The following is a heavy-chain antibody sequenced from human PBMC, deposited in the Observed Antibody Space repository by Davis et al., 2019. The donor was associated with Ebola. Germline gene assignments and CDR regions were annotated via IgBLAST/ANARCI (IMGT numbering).Heavy chain of an antibody. CDR1: GFTFSSYA. V-gene: IGHV3-23*01. CDR3: AKDGPPTGIAAADPFDY. D-gene: IGHD6-13*01. CDR2: ISGSGGST. J-gene: IGHJ4*02. Sequence: GESLKISCAASGFTFSSYAMSWVRQAPGKGLEWVSAISGSGGSTYYADSVKGRFTISRDNSKNTLYLQMNSLRAEDTAVYYCAKDGPPTGIAAADPFDYWGQGTLVTVSS.